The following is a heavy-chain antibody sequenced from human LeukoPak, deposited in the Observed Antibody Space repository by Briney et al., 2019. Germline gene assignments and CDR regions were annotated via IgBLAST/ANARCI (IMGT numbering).Heavy chain of an antibody. Sequence: GESLKISCKGSGYGFTSYWIGWVRQMPGKGLEWMGIIYPGDSDTRYSPSFQGQVTISADKSISTAYLQWSSLKASDTAMYYCARIGPYSSDYYYYGMDVWGQGTTVTVSS. CDR3: ARIGPYSSDYYYYGMDV. V-gene: IGHV5-51*01. J-gene: IGHJ6*02. CDR1: GYGFTSYW. D-gene: IGHD3-22*01. CDR2: IYPGDSDT.